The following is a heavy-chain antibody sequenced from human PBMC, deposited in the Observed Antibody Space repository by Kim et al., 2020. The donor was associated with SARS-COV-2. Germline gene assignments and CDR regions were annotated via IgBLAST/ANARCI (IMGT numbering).Heavy chain of an antibody. D-gene: IGHD3-22*01. CDR3: AKGGVYYYDSAHDY. V-gene: IGHV3-23*01. Sequence: GGSLRLSCAASGITFSSYAMSWVRQAPGKGLEWVSGITGSGGTKYYADSVKGRFTISRDNSKNTLYLQMNSLRAEDTALYYCAKGGVYYYDSAHDYWGQG. CDR1: GITFSSYA. CDR2: ITGSGGTK. J-gene: IGHJ4*02.